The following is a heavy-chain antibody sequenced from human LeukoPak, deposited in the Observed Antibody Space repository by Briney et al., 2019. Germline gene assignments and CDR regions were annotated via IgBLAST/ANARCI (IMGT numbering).Heavy chain of an antibody. D-gene: IGHD6-19*01. Sequence: ASVKVSCKASGYTFTCYGISWVRQAPGQGLEWMGWVSAYNGNTNYAQKLQGRVTMTTDTSTSTAYMELRSLRSDDTAVYYCARGGSVRPVAGTFDYWGQGTLVTVSS. CDR3: ARGGSVRPVAGTFDY. J-gene: IGHJ4*02. CDR1: GYTFTCYG. CDR2: VSAYNGNT. V-gene: IGHV1-18*01.